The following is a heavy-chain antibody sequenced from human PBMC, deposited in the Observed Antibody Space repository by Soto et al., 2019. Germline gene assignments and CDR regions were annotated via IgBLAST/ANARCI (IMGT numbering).Heavy chain of an antibody. J-gene: IGHJ6*02. CDR1: GFTFSSYS. CDR3: AREGEGVVVPAAIDYYYGMDV. D-gene: IGHD2-2*02. Sequence: LRLSCAASGFTFSSYSMNWVRQAPGKGLEWVSSISSSSSYIYYADSVKGRFTISRDNAKNSLYLQMNSLRAEDTAVYYCAREGEGVVVPAAIDYYYGMDVWGQGTTVTISS. CDR2: ISSSSSYI. V-gene: IGHV3-21*01.